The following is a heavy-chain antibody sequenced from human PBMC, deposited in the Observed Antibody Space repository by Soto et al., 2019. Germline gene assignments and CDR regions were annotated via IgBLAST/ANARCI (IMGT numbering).Heavy chain of an antibody. J-gene: IGHJ6*03. V-gene: IGHV3-64*04. Sequence: PGGSLRLSCSASGFTFSSYAMHWVRQAPGKGLEYVSAISSNGGSTYYADSVKGRFTISRDNAKNTLYLQMNSLRAEDTAVYYCASSRYCSSTSCYFQWVYYYYMDVWGKGTTDTVS. CDR3: ASSRYCSSTSCYFQWVYYYYMDV. CDR2: ISSNGGST. CDR1: GFTFSSYA. D-gene: IGHD2-2*01.